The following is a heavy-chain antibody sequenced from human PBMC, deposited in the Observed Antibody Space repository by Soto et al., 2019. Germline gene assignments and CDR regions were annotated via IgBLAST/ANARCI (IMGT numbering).Heavy chain of an antibody. D-gene: IGHD2-2*01. CDR3: TRSPSTSSIGTFDI. Sequence: QVELQESGPGLVKPSETLSLTCSVSGGSISAFYWNWLRQPAGRGLEWIGRINRNGHTNYHPSLNRRVSMSADTARTQSSLRLESVTAADTATFFCTRSPSTSSIGTFDIWGRGTMVTVSS. CDR1: GGSISAFY. CDR2: INRNGHT. J-gene: IGHJ3*02. V-gene: IGHV4-4*07.